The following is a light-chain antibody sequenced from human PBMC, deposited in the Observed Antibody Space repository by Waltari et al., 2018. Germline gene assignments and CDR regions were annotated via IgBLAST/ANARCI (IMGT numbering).Light chain of an antibody. Sequence: EIVMTQSPAPLSLSPGETATLSCRASQSVGSYLAWYQQKPGQAPKLLVHSAYFRATGIPDRFSGSGSRTDFTLTISSLEPEDVGVYHCQQYNDLLLTFGGGTKVEIK. CDR1: QSVGSY. CDR2: SAY. V-gene: IGKV3D-15*01. J-gene: IGKJ4*01. CDR3: QQYNDLLLT.